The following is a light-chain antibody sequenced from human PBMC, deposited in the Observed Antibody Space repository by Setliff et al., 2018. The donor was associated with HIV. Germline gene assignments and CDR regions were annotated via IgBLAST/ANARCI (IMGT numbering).Light chain of an antibody. CDR2: QAT. Sequence: SALTQPASVSGSPGQSITISCTGASNDVGRYDLVSWYQQHPARAPKLIIYQATRRPSGVSNRFSASKSGNTASLTISGLQAEDEADYYCCSNTGSNTYVFGTGTKVTVL. CDR1: SNDVGRYDL. J-gene: IGLJ1*01. V-gene: IGLV2-23*01. CDR3: CSNTGSNTYV.